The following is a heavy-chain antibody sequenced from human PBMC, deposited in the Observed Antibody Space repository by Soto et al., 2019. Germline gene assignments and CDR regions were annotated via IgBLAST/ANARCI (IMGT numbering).Heavy chain of an antibody. Sequence: SETLSLTCTVSGGSISSSSYYWGWIRQPPGKGLEWIGSIYYSGSTYYNPSLKSRVTISVDTSKNQFSLKLSSVTAADTAVYYCAGTLPTMVRGVPQPNWGQGTLVTVSS. CDR1: GGSISSSSYY. CDR3: AGTLPTMVRGVPQPN. CDR2: IYYSGST. V-gene: IGHV4-39*01. D-gene: IGHD3-10*01. J-gene: IGHJ4*02.